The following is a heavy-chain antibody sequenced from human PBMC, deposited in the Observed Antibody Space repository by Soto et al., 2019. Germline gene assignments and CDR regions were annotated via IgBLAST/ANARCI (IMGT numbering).Heavy chain of an antibody. CDR1: GFTFSSYA. CDR2: ISGSGGST. D-gene: IGHD5-18*01. J-gene: IGHJ4*02. CDR3: AKDFFAVDTAMVMFDY. V-gene: IGHV3-23*01. Sequence: GGSLRLSCAASGFTFSSYAMSWVRQAPGKGLEWVSAISGSGGSTYYADSVKGRFTISRDNSKNTLYLQMNSLRAEDTAVYYCAKDFFAVDTAMVMFDYWGQGTLVTVSS.